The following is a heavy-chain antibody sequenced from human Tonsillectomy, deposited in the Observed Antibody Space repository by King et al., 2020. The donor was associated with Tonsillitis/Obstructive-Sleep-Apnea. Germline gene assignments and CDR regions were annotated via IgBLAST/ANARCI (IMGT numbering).Heavy chain of an antibody. D-gene: IGHD4-17*01. J-gene: IGHJ4*02. V-gene: IGHV3-15*01. CDR3: TADSGGHYGLSY. CDR1: GFSFSHAW. Sequence: VQLVESGGGLVKPGGSLRLSCAASGFSFSHAWMSWVRQAPGKGLEWVGRIKSKTDGGTTDYAAPVKGRFTISRDDSKNTLYLQMNSLKTEDTAVYYCTADSGGHYGLSYWGQGTLVTVSS. CDR2: IKSKTDGGTT.